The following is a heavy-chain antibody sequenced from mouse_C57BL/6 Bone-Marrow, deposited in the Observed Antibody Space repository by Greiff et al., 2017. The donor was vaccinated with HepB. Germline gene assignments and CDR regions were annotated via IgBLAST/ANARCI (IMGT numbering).Heavy chain of an antibody. CDR1: GYTFTDYE. CDR2: IDPETGGT. Sequence: QVQLKESGAELVRPGASVTLSCKASGYTFTDYEMHWVKQTPVHGLEWIGAIDPETGGTAYNQKFKGKAILTADKSSSTAYMELRSLTSEDSAVYYCIVLRGFFFDYWGQGTTLTVSS. J-gene: IGHJ2*01. CDR3: IVLRGFFFDY. V-gene: IGHV1-15*01. D-gene: IGHD1-1*01.